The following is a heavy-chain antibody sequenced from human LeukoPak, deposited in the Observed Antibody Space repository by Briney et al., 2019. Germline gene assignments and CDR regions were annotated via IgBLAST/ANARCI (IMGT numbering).Heavy chain of an antibody. CDR2: ISWNSGSI. D-gene: IGHD3-10*01. CDR3: AKDIKAMVRGVPPTFDY. CDR1: GFTFDDYA. Sequence: GGSLRLSCAASGFTFDDYAMHWVRQAPGKGLEWVSGISWNSGSIGYADSVKGRFTISRDNAKNSLYLQMNSLRAEDTALYYCAKDIKAMVRGVPPTFDYWGQGTLVTVSS. J-gene: IGHJ4*02. V-gene: IGHV3-9*01.